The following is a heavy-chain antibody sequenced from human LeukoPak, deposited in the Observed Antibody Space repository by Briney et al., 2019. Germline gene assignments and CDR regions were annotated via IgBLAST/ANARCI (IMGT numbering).Heavy chain of an antibody. D-gene: IGHD3-22*01. CDR2: IHTIET. V-gene: IGHV4-4*09. J-gene: IGHJ6*03. CDR1: GGSVNGYF. Sequence: SETLSLTCTISGGSVNGYFGTWFRQASGKGLEWIGYIHTIETKYNPSLQSRVSMSIDTSKNQFSLNLRSVTAADTAVYYCARGLRDEERYYKYYYMDVWGKGTTVTVSS. CDR3: ARGLRDEERYYKYYYMDV.